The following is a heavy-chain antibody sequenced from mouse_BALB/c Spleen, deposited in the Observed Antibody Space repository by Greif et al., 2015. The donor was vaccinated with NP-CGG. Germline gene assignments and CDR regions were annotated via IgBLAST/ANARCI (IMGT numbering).Heavy chain of an antibody. CDR2: INPSNGGT. J-gene: IGHJ3*01. D-gene: IGHD2-2*01. CDR3: TRGGGYGAWCAY. CDR1: GYTFTSYY. Sequence: QVQLQQSGAELVKPGASVKLSCKASGYTFTSYYMYWVKQRPGQGLEWIGEINPSNGGTNFNEKFKSKATLTVDKSSSTAYMQLSSLTSEDSAVYYGTRGGGYGAWCAYWGQGTLVTVSA. V-gene: IGHV1S81*02.